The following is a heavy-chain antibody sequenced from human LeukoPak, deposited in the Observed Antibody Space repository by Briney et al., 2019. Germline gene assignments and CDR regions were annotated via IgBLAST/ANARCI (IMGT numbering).Heavy chain of an antibody. CDR3: AELGITMIGGV. Sequence: GGSLRLSCAASGFTFSDYSMTWVRQAPGKGLEWVSSIDSSSSYIFYADSMKGRFTISRDNAKNSLYLQMNSLRAEDTAVYYCAELGITMIGGVWGKGTTVTISS. D-gene: IGHD3-10*02. J-gene: IGHJ6*04. V-gene: IGHV3-21*01. CDR2: IDSSSSYI. CDR1: GFTFSDYS.